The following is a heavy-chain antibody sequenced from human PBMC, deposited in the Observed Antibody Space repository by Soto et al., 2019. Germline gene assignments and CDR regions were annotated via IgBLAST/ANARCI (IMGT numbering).Heavy chain of an antibody. CDR1: GFSFNNYA. CDR2: ISFDGSNK. CDR3: ARGATAIPTPLGY. D-gene: IGHD2-21*02. J-gene: IGHJ4*02. V-gene: IGHV3-30-3*01. Sequence: QVQLVESGGGVVQPGKSRRLSCAASGFSFNNYAIHWVRQGPGKGLEWVAVISFDGSNKFYADSVKGQFTISRDNPKNIVFLQMDSLRTEDTALYYCARGATAIPTPLGYWGQGALVTVSS.